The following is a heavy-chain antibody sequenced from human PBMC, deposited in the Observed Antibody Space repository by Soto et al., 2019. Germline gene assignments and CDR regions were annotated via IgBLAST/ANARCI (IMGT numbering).Heavy chain of an antibody. V-gene: IGHV4-4*02. Sequence: PSETLSLTCAVSGGSISNSNWWSWVRQPPGKGLEWIGEIYHSGSTNYNPSLKSRVTISVDKSKNQFSLKLSSVTAADTAVYYCAREPTLTGYYSYNWFDPWGQGTLVTVSS. CDR3: AREPTLTGYYSYNWFDP. D-gene: IGHD3-9*01. CDR1: GGSISNSNW. CDR2: IYHSGST. J-gene: IGHJ5*02.